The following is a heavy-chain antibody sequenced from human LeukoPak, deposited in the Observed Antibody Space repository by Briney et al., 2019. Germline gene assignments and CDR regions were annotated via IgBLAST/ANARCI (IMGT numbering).Heavy chain of an antibody. CDR3: AKDLTTGTPDY. CDR1: GFTFSSYA. CDR2: IRGSGGNT. V-gene: IGHV3-23*01. J-gene: IGHJ4*02. Sequence: GGSLRLSCAASGFTFSSYAMSWVRQAPGKGLEWVSTIRGSGGNTYYADSVKGRFTISRDNSRNTLYLQMNSLRAEDTAVYYCAKDLTTGTPDYWGQGTLVTVSS. D-gene: IGHD1-1*01.